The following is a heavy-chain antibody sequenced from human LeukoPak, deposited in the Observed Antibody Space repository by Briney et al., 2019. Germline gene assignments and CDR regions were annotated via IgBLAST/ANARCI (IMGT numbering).Heavy chain of an antibody. CDR1: GFSFTSYG. CDR2: IWYDGTNK. V-gene: IGHV3-33*01. Sequence: GGSLRLSCAASGFSFTSYGMHWVRQAPGKGLEWVAVIWYDGTNKHYAGSVRGRYTISRDTSNNMLYLQMNSLRAEDTAVYYCVRVSESGNSDYWGQGTLVTVSS. CDR3: VRVSESGNSDY. D-gene: IGHD4-23*01. J-gene: IGHJ4*02.